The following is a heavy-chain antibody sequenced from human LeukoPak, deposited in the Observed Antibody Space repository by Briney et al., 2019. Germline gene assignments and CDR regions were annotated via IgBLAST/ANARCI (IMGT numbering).Heavy chain of an antibody. J-gene: IGHJ4*02. D-gene: IGHD4-17*01. CDR1: GFTFSSYA. Sequence: GGSLRLSCAASGFTFSSYAMSWVRQAPGKGLERVSAIGGGSTYYADSVKGRFTISRDNSKNTLYLQMNSLRAEDTAVYYCAKGLPEGTTVTTTGDYWGQGTLVTVSS. V-gene: IGHV3-23*01. CDR3: AKGLPEGTTVTTTGDY. CDR2: IGGGST.